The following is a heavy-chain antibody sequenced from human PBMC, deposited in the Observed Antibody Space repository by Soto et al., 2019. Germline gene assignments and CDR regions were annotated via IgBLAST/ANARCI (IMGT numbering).Heavy chain of an antibody. V-gene: IGHV3-23*01. Sequence: GSLRLSCAASGFTFYIYAMTWVRQAPGKGLEWVSTISGSGAGTYFADSVKGRFTISRDNSKNKLYLQMNSLRAEDTAVYSCARVWERTVTTRKNFYGMDVWGQGTTVTVSS. J-gene: IGHJ6*02. CDR3: ARVWERTVTTRKNFYGMDV. CDR2: ISGSGAGT. CDR1: GFTFYIYA. D-gene: IGHD4-17*01.